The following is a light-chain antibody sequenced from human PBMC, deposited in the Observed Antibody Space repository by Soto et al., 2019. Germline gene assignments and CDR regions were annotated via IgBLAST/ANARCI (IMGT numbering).Light chain of an antibody. Sequence: DSQMTQSPSTLSASVGDRITITCRASPGISTWLACYQQKPGKAPKLLIYKASTLESGVPSRFSGSGSGTEFTLTLSSLQPDDFATYYCQQYNSYSLTFGGGTKVEIK. J-gene: IGKJ4*01. CDR2: KAS. CDR3: QQYNSYSLT. V-gene: IGKV1-5*03. CDR1: PGISTW.